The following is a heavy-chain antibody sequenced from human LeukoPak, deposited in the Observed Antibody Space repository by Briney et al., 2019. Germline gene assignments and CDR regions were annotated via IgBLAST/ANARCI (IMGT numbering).Heavy chain of an antibody. CDR2: IWHDGSNK. J-gene: IGHJ6*03. CDR3: AKERTTVSFYDYYYYMDV. D-gene: IGHD4-11*01. Sequence: PGRSLRLSCAASGFTFSSYGMHWVRQAPGKGLEWVAVIWHDGSNKYYADSVKGRFTISRDNSKNTLYLQMNSLRAEDTAVYYCAKERTTVSFYDYYYYMDVWGKGTTVTVSS. CDR1: GFTFSSYG. V-gene: IGHV3-33*06.